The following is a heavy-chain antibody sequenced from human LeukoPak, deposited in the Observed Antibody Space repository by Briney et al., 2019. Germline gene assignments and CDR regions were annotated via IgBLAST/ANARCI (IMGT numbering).Heavy chain of an antibody. CDR2: INPNSGGT. Sequence: ASVKVSCQASGYTFTGYYMHWVRPAPGQGLAWMGWINPNSGGTNYAQKFQGRVTMTRDTSISTAYMELSRLRSDDTAVYYCARDPGYCSSTSCYRGGFDYWGQGTLVTVSS. CDR1: GYTFTGYY. CDR3: ARDPGYCSSTSCYRGGFDY. J-gene: IGHJ4*02. V-gene: IGHV1-2*02. D-gene: IGHD2-2*02.